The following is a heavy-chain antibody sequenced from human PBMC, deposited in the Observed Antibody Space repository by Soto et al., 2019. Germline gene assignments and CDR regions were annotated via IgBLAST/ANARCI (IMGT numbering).Heavy chain of an antibody. J-gene: IGHJ6*02. D-gene: IGHD3-22*01. CDR2: INHSGST. CDR1: GGSFSGYY. Sequence: SETLSLTCAVYGGSFSGYYWSWIRQPPGKGLEWIGEINHSGSTNYNPSLKSRVTISVDTSKNQFSLKLSSVTAADTAVYYCARGFDRARRYYGMDVWGQGTTVTVSS. CDR3: ARGFDRARRYYGMDV. V-gene: IGHV4-34*01.